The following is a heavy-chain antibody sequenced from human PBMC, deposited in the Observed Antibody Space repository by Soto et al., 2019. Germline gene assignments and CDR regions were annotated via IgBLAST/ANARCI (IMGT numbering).Heavy chain of an antibody. V-gene: IGHV1-18*01. Sequence: QVQLVQSGAEVKKPGASVKVSCKASGYTFTSYGISWVRQAPGQGLEWMGWISAYNGNTNYAQKLQGRVTMTTDTSMRTAYMELRSLRADDTAVYYCARHQEGMEWLLYGRRTFGWFDPWGQGTLVTVSS. CDR3: ARHQEGMEWLLYGRRTFGWFDP. CDR1: GYTFTSYG. CDR2: ISAYNGNT. D-gene: IGHD3-3*01. J-gene: IGHJ5*02.